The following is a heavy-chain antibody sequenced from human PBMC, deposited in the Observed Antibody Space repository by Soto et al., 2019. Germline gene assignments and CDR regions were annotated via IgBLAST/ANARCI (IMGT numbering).Heavy chain of an antibody. J-gene: IGHJ5*02. CDR1: GYTFTSYG. V-gene: IGHV1-18*01. D-gene: IGHD3-22*01. CDR2: ISAYNGNT. CDR3: ARDGKASYYDSSGWNWFDP. Sequence: ASVKVSCKASGYTFTSYGISWVRQAPGQGLEWMGWISAYNGNTNYAQKLQGRVTMTTDTSTSTAYMELRSLRSDDTAVYYCARDGKASYYDSSGWNWFDPWGQGTLVTVSS.